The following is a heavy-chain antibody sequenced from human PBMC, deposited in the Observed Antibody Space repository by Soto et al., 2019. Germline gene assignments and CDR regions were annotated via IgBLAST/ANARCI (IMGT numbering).Heavy chain of an antibody. Sequence: QVPLVQSGAEVKKPGASVKVSCKASGYTFTSYGISWVRQAPGQGLERMGGTSAYNGNTNYAQKLQGRVTMTTDTSTSTGYMELRSLRSDDTAVYYCARGTIFGVVIGAFDIWGQGTMVTVSS. V-gene: IGHV1-18*01. CDR3: ARGTIFGVVIGAFDI. J-gene: IGHJ3*02. CDR1: GYTFTSYG. CDR2: TSAYNGNT. D-gene: IGHD3-3*01.